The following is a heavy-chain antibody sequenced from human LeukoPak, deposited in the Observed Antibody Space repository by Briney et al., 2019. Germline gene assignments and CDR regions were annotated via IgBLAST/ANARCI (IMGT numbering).Heavy chain of an antibody. CDR3: ARGVGEVKKGGIAAAGYNIDY. Sequence: GSLRLSCAASGFTFSSYGMHWVRQAPGKGLEWVAFIRYDGSNKYYADSVKGRFTISRDNSKNTLYLQMNSLRAEDTAVYYCARGVGEVKKGGIAAAGYNIDYWGQGTLVTVSS. V-gene: IGHV3-30*02. J-gene: IGHJ4*02. CDR1: GFTFSSYG. D-gene: IGHD6-13*01. CDR2: IRYDGSNK.